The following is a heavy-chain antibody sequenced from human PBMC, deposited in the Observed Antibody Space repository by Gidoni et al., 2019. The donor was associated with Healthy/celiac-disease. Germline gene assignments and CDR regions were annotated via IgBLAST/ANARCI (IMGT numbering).Heavy chain of an antibody. CDR3: ARGRPGVGYCSSTSCWGYWFDP. J-gene: IGHJ5*02. V-gene: IGHV3-33*01. D-gene: IGHD2-2*01. CDR1: GFTFSSYG. CDR2: IWYDGSNK. Sequence: QVQLVESGGGVVQPGRSMRLSCAASGFTFSSYGLHWVRQAPGKGRAWVAVIWYDGSNKYYADSGKGRFTISRDNSKNTLYLQMNSLRAEDTAVYYCARGRPGVGYCSSTSCWGYWFDPWGQGTLVTVSS.